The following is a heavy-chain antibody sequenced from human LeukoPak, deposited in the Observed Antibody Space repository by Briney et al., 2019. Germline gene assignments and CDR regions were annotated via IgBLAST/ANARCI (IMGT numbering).Heavy chain of an antibody. CDR2: IKQDGSEK. CDR1: GFTFGSYW. CDR3: GRDEGAISV. Sequence: PGGSLRLSCAAPGFTFGSYWMTWVRQAPGKGLEWVDNIKQDGSEKYYVDSVKGRFTISRDKAKNSVYLQMNSLRAEDTAVYYCGRDEGAISVWGQGTLVTVSS. J-gene: IGHJ4*02. V-gene: IGHV3-7*04. D-gene: IGHD3-3*02.